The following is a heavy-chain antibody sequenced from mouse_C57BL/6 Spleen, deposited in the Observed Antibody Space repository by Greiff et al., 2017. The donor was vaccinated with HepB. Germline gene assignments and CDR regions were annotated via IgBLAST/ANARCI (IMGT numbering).Heavy chain of an antibody. CDR3: ASERANWDNDYFDY. V-gene: IGHV1-50*01. D-gene: IGHD4-1*01. J-gene: IGHJ2*01. Sequence: QVQLQQPGAELVKPGASVKLSCKASGYTFTSYWMQWVKQRPGQGLEWIGEIDPSDSYTNYNQKFKGKATLTVDTSSSTAYMQLSSLTSEDSAVYYCASERANWDNDYFDYWGQGTTLTVSS. CDR1: GYTFTSYW. CDR2: IDPSDSYT.